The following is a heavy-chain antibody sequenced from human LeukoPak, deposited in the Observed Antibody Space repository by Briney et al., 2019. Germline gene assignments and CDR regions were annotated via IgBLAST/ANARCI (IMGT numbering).Heavy chain of an antibody. D-gene: IGHD3-22*01. Sequence: GGSLRLSCAASGFTFSNYGMSWDRQAPGKGLEWVSAISGSGGSTYYADSVKGRFTISRDNSKNTLYLQMSSLRAEDTAVYYCAKGNTITMIVVVITEIDYWGQGTLVTVSS. CDR2: ISGSGGST. CDR3: AKGNTITMIVVVITEIDY. J-gene: IGHJ4*02. V-gene: IGHV3-23*01. CDR1: GFTFSNYG.